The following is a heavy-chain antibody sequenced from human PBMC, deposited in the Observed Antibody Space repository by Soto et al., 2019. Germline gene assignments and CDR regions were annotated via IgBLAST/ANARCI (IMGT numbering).Heavy chain of an antibody. J-gene: IGHJ4*02. CDR2: ISSSTRDT. D-gene: IGHD6-13*01. V-gene: IGHV3-11*05. Sequence: QVPLVESGGGLVKPGGSLRLSCAVSGFTFSDYYMTWIRQAPGKGLEWVSYISSSTRDTNYADSVKGRFIISRDNAKNALFLQMNSLRAEDTAVYYCARGRGAAADYCGFWGQGTLGSVSS. CDR3: ARGRGAAADYCGF. CDR1: GFTFSDYY.